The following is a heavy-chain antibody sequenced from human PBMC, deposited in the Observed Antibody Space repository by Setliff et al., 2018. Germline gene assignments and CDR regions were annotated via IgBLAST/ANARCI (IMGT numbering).Heavy chain of an antibody. D-gene: IGHD2-2*01. CDR3: ARGYQVTPPRADAFDI. CDR2: IIPLFGTT. Sequence: GASVKVSCKASGYTFSDYGISWVRLAPGQGLEWMGGIIPLFGTTKYAQKFQDRITMTADESATTAYMDLTSLRSEDTAVYYCARGYQVTPPRADAFDIWGQGTLVTVS. V-gene: IGHV1-69*13. CDR1: GYTFSDYG. J-gene: IGHJ3*02.